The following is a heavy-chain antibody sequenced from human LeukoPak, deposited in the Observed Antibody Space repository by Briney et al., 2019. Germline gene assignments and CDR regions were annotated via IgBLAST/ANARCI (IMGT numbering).Heavy chain of an antibody. J-gene: IGHJ6*03. CDR3: AKGGGYDSYYYMDV. CDR1: GFTFDDYA. D-gene: IGHD5-12*01. Sequence: GGSLRLSCAASGFTFDDYAMHWVRQAPGKGLEWVSGISWNSGSIDYADSVKGRFTISRDNAKNSLYLQMNSLRAEDMALYYCAKGGGYDSYYYMDVWGKGTTVTVSS. V-gene: IGHV3-9*03. CDR2: ISWNSGSI.